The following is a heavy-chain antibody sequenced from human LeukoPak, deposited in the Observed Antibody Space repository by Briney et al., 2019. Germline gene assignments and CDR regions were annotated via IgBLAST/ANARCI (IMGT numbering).Heavy chain of an antibody. CDR2: ISAYNGNT. D-gene: IGHD2-15*01. J-gene: IGHJ3*02. CDR1: GHTLINYG. Sequence: ASVKVSCKASGHTLINYGISWVRQAPGQGLEWMGWISAYNGNTNYAQKLQGRVTMTTDTSTSTAYMELRSLRSDDTAVYYCARENRYCRGGSCYSVASDDAFDIWGQGTMVTVSS. CDR3: ARENRYCRGGSCYSVASDDAFDI. V-gene: IGHV1-18*01.